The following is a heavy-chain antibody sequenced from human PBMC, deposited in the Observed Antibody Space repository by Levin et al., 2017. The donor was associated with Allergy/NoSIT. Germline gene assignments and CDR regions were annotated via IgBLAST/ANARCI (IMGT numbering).Heavy chain of an antibody. CDR1: GFTFSDYY. D-gene: IGHD3-3*01. CDR3: AREATSTIFGVVNDIDVFDY. Sequence: GGSLRLSCAASGFTFSDYYMSWIRQAPGKGLEWVSYISSSGSTIYYADSVKGRFTISRDNAKNSLYLQMNSLRAEDTAVYYCAREATSTIFGVVNDIDVFDYWGQGTLVTVSS. CDR2: ISSSGSTI. J-gene: IGHJ4*02. V-gene: IGHV3-11*01.